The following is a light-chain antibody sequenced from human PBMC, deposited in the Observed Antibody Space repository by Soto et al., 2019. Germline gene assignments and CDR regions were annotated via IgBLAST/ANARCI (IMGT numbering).Light chain of an antibody. J-gene: IGKJ1*01. CDR3: QQYHSSPRT. CDR1: QSVNSNY. Sequence: EIVLTQSPCTLSLSPCEGATLSCRASQSVNSNYLAWYQQKPGQAPRLLVYGASSRATGIPDRFSGSGSGTDFTLTISRLEPEDFAVYYCQQYHSSPRTFGQGTKVDIK. CDR2: GAS. V-gene: IGKV3-20*01.